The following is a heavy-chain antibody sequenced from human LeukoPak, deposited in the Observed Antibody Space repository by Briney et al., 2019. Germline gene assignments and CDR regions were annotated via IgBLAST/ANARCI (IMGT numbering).Heavy chain of an antibody. CDR1: GFTFSTYS. Sequence: SGGSLRLSCAASGFTFSTYSMHWVRQAQGKGLEWVSFISSSGSYIYYADSVKGRFTISRDNSKNTLYLQMNSLRAEDTAVYYCARAGNAYGDLIDYWGQGTLVTVSS. CDR3: ARAGNAYGDLIDY. D-gene: IGHD4-17*01. J-gene: IGHJ4*02. V-gene: IGHV3-21*01. CDR2: ISSSGSYI.